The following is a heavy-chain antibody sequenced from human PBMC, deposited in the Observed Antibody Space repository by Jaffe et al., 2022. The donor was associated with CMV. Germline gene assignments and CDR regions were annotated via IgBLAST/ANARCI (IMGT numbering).Heavy chain of an antibody. CDR2: ISPSGDT. CDR3: ARGNSVTVAYFYYGMDI. J-gene: IGHJ6*02. Sequence: QVEVQQWGAGLLKPSETLSLTCAVHGGSFTYYYWNWVRQPPGKGLEWIGEISPSGDTKYNPSLKSRVTISVDTSKDQFSLKLSSVTAADTAVYYCARGNSVTVAYFYYGMDIWGQGTTVTVSS. CDR1: GGSFTYYY. D-gene: IGHD2-21*02. V-gene: IGHV4-34*01.